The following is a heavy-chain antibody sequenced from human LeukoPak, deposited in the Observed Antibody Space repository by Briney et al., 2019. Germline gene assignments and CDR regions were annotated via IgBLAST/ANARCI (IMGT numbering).Heavy chain of an antibody. V-gene: IGHV4-59*01. D-gene: IGHD6-13*01. CDR2: IYYSGST. CDR1: GGSISSYA. J-gene: IGHJ3*02. CDR3: ARDSSRWNAFDI. Sequence: SETLTFTCTVSGGSISSYAWSWIRQPPGKGLEWIGYIYYSGSTNYNPSLKSRVTISVDTSKNQFSLKLSSVTAADTAVYYCARDSSRWNAFDIWAQGTMVTVSS.